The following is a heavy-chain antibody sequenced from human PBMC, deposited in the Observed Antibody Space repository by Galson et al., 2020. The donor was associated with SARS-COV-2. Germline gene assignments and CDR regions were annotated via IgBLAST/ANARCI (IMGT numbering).Heavy chain of an antibody. CDR3: ARRHWGSGDYFDY. V-gene: IGHV1-2*02. J-gene: IGHJ4*02. CDR2: INPNSGGT. D-gene: IGHD7-27*01. Sequence: ASVKVSCKASGYTFTGYYMHWVRQATGQGLEWMGWINPNSGGTNYAQKFQGRVTMTRDTSISTAYMELSRLRSDDTAVYYCARRHWGSGDYFDYWGQGTLVTVSS. CDR1: GYTFTGYY.